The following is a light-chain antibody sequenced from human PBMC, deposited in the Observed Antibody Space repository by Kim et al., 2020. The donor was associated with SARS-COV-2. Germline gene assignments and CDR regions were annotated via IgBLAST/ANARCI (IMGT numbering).Light chain of an antibody. Sequence: QSALTQPPSASGSPGQSVTISCTGTSSDVGGYNYVSWYQQHPGKAPKLMIYEVTERPSGVPDRFSGSKSGNTASLTVSGLQAEDEVDYYCCSYAGSKKLVFGSGTKVTVL. CDR1: SSDVGGYNY. J-gene: IGLJ1*01. CDR2: EVT. V-gene: IGLV2-8*01. CDR3: CSYAGSKKLV.